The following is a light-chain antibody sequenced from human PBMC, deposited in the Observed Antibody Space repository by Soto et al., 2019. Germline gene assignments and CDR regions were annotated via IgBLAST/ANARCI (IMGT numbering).Light chain of an antibody. J-gene: IGKJ1*01. CDR2: KAS. CDR1: QSISSW. CDR3: QQYNSYSQT. Sequence: DIQMTQSPSTLSASVGDRVTITCRASQSISSWLAWYQQKPGTAPKLLIYKASTLESGVPSRFSGIRSGTEFTLSVSSLQPDDFATYYCQQYNSYSQTFGQGTKVEIK. V-gene: IGKV1-5*03.